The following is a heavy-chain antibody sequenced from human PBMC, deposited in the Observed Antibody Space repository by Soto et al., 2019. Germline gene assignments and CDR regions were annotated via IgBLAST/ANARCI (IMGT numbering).Heavy chain of an antibody. CDR3: AREKHGGAAAF. CDR2: IYYSGST. D-gene: IGHD6-13*01. Sequence: TLYLTSTVSGGSIISGDYYWSWIRQPPGKGLEWIGYIYYSGSTYYNPSLKSRVTISVDTSKNQFSLKLSSVTAADTAVYYCAREKHGGAAAFWGQGTLVTAPQ. CDR1: GGSIISGDYY. V-gene: IGHV4-30-4*01. J-gene: IGHJ4*02.